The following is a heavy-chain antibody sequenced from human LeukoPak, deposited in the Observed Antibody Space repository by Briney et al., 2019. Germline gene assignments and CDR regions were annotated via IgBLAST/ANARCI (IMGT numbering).Heavy chain of an antibody. Sequence: GGSLRLSCAASGFTFSSYWMTWVRQAPGKGLEWVANIKQDGSEKYYVDSVKGRFTISRDNTKSSLYLQMNSLRAEDTAVYYCARGLLSFGRNTDYWGQGTLVTVSS. CDR3: ARGLLSFGRNTDY. J-gene: IGHJ4*02. V-gene: IGHV3-7*01. D-gene: IGHD3-10*01. CDR2: IKQDGSEK. CDR1: GFTFSSYW.